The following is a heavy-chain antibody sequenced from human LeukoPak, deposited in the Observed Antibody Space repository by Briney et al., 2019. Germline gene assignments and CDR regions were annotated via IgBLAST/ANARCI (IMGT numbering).Heavy chain of an antibody. CDR3: ARATVDNAGFDY. Sequence: HSGRSLRLSCAASGFTFSSYAMHWVRQAPGKGLEWVAVISYDGSNKYYADSVKGRFTISRDNSKNTLYLQMNSLRAEDTAVYYCARATVDNAGFDYWGQGTLVTVSS. CDR2: ISYDGSNK. CDR1: GFTFSSYA. J-gene: IGHJ4*02. D-gene: IGHD4-23*01. V-gene: IGHV3-30*04.